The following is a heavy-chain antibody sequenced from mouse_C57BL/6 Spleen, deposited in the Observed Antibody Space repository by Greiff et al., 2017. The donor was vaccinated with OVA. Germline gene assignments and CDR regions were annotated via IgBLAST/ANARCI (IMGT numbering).Heavy chain of an antibody. Sequence: QVQLQQSGAELVRPGASVKLSCKASGYTFTDYYINWVKQRPGQGLEWIARIYPGSGNTYYNEKFKGKATLTAEKSSSTAYMQLSSLTSEDSAVYFCAGDYDGGFAYWGQGTLVTVSA. V-gene: IGHV1-76*01. D-gene: IGHD2-4*01. CDR2: IYPGSGNT. CDR1: GYTFTDYY. CDR3: AGDYDGGFAY. J-gene: IGHJ3*01.